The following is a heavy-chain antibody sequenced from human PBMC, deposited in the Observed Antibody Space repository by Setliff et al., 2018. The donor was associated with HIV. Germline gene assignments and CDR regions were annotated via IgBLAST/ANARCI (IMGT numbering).Heavy chain of an antibody. CDR2: INHSGST. CDR1: GGSFSDYY. V-gene: IGHV4-34*01. CDR3: ARDYYQYYNFWSGSSPDAFDI. J-gene: IGHJ3*02. D-gene: IGHD3-3*01. Sequence: ETLSLTCAVYGGSFSDYYWSWIRQPPGKGLEWIGEINHSGSTNYNPSLKSRVTISVDTSKNQFSLNLSSVTAADTAVYYCARDYYQYYNFWSGSSPDAFDIWGQGTMVTVSS.